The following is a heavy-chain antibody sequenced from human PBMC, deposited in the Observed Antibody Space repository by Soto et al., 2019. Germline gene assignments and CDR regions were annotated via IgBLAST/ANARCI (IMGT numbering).Heavy chain of an antibody. J-gene: IGHJ4*02. CDR2: ISSSSSHT. Sequence: QVQLVESGGGWVKPGGSLRLSCAASGFSFSDYYMSWIRQAPGKGLEWLTYISSSSSHTNYADSVKGRFTISRDNAKNSVYLHLNSVRAGDTAIYYCARRVSAHFDYWGQGTLVTVSS. CDR1: GFSFSDYY. CDR3: ARRVSAHFDY. V-gene: IGHV3-11*05. D-gene: IGHD6-6*01.